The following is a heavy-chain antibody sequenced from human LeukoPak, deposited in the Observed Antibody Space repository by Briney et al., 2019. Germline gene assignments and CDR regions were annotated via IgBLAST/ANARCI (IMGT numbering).Heavy chain of an antibody. CDR2: IYYSGST. CDR3: ASYSSSLFWFDP. J-gene: IGHJ5*02. V-gene: IGHV4-31*03. CDR1: GGSISSGGYY. D-gene: IGHD6-13*01. Sequence: SQTLSLTCTVSGGSISSGGYYWSWVRQHPGKGLEWIGYIYYSGSTNYNPSLKSRVTISVDTSKNQFSLKLSSVTAADTAVYYCASYSSSLFWFDPWGQGTLVTVSS.